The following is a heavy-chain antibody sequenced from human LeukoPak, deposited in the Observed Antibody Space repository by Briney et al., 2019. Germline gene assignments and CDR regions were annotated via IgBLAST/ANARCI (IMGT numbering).Heavy chain of an antibody. CDR2: IWYDGSNK. D-gene: IGHD3-22*01. J-gene: IGHJ5*02. CDR3: ARARIQDYYDSSGYYPTWFDP. Sequence: GGSLRLSCAASGFTFSSYGMHWVRQAPGKGLEWVAVIWYDGSNKYYADSVKGRFTISRDNSKNTLYLQMNSLRAEDTAVYYYARARIQDYYDSSGYYPTWFDPWGQGTLVTVSS. V-gene: IGHV3-33*08. CDR1: GFTFSSYG.